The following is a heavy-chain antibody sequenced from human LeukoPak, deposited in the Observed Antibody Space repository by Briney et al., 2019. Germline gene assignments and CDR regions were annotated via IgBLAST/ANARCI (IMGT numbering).Heavy chain of an antibody. Sequence: SETLSLTCAVYGGSFSGYYWSWIRQPPGKGLEWIGEINHSGSTNYNPSLKSRVTISVDTSKNQFSLKLTSVTAADTAVYYCAREVTTSRRWFDPWGQGTLVTVSS. D-gene: IGHD1-1*01. J-gene: IGHJ5*02. CDR1: GGSFSGYY. CDR3: AREVTTSRRWFDP. CDR2: INHSGST. V-gene: IGHV4-34*01.